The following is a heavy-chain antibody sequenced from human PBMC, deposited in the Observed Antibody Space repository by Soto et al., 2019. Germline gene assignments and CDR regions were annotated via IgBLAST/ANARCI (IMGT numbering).Heavy chain of an antibody. CDR1: GYPFTDYF. CDR2: INPKSRGT. Sequence: DSVQVSCKASGYPFTDYFIHWVRQAPGQGFEWMGWINPKSRGTNYAQKFQGRVTMTRDMSNSTAYMELRGLRSDDTAVYYCARVTLKAGNWVDPWVQATLVTVSS. CDR3: ARVTLKAGNWVDP. V-gene: IGHV1-2*02. J-gene: IGHJ5*02.